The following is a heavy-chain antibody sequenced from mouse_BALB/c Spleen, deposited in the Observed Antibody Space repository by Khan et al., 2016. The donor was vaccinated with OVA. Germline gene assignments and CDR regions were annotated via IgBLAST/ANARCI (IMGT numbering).Heavy chain of an antibody. J-gene: IGHJ3*01. V-gene: IGHV1S136*01. CDR1: GYTFTSYV. CDR3: ERGGFGSFAY. Sequence: VQLKESGPELVKPGASVKMSCKASGYTFTSYVFHWVKQKPGQGLEWIGNIYPYNDGTEYNEKFRGKATLTSDKSSSTAYMQLSSLTSDDSAVYFYERGGFGSFAYWGQGTLVTVSA. CDR2: IYPYNDGT. D-gene: IGHD2-2*01.